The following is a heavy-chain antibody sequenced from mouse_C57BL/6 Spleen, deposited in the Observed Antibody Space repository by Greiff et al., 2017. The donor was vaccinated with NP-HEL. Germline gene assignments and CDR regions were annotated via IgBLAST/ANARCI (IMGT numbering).Heavy chain of an antibody. CDR1: GYAFSSYW. Sequence: VQVVESGAELVKPGASVKISCKASGYAFSSYWMNWVKQRPGKGLEWIGQIYPGDGDTNYNGKFKGKATLTADKSSSTAYMQLSSLTSEDSAVYFCARWGTTVVFDYWGQGTTLTVSS. D-gene: IGHD1-1*01. V-gene: IGHV1-80*01. J-gene: IGHJ2*01. CDR3: ARWGTTVVFDY. CDR2: IYPGDGDT.